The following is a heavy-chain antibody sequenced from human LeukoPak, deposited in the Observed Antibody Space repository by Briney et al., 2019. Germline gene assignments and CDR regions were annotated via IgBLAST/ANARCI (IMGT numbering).Heavy chain of an antibody. J-gene: IGHJ4*02. V-gene: IGHV4-30-2*01. Sequence: SETLSLTCTVSGGSISSGGYYWSWIRQPPGKGLEWIGYIYHSGSTYYNPSLKSRVTISVDRSKNQFSLKLSSVTAADTAVYYCARISPQRVVGPFDYWGQGTLVTVSS. CDR3: ARISPQRVVGPFDY. CDR1: GGSISSGGYY. D-gene: IGHD3-22*01. CDR2: IYHSGST.